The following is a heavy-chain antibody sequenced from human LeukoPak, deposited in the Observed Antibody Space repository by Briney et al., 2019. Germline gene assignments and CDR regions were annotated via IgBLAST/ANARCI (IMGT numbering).Heavy chain of an antibody. CDR3: AKDYCSSTSCPQKD. CDR2: IHTSGDT. Sequence: GGSLRLSCAASGLTGSHNYVSWVRQAPGKGLEWVSAIHTSGDTCYADSVKGRFTISRDNSKNTLYLQMNSLRAEDTAIYYCAKDYCSSTSCPQKDWGQGTLVTVSS. J-gene: IGHJ4*02. D-gene: IGHD2-2*01. CDR1: GLTGSHNY. V-gene: IGHV3-53*01.